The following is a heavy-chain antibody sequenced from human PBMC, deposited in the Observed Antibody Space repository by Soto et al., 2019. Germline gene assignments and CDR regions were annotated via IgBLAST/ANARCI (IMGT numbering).Heavy chain of an antibody. CDR2: INSDGSST. D-gene: IGHD3-3*01. CDR1: GFTFSSYW. V-gene: IGHV3-74*01. Sequence: PGGSLRLSCAASGFTFSSYWLHWVRQAPGKGLVWVSRINSDGSSTSYADSVKGRFTISRDNAKNTLYLQMNSLRAEDTAVYYCARDRPRITIFGVVPPDAFDIWGQGTMVTVSS. J-gene: IGHJ3*02. CDR3: ARDRPRITIFGVVPPDAFDI.